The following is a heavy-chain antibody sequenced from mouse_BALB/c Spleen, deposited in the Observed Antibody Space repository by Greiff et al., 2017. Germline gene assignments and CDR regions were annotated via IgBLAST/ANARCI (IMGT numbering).Heavy chain of an antibody. CDR3: ARDGYYVLDY. CDR2: ISSGGSYT. J-gene: IGHJ2*01. V-gene: IGHV5-6*01. D-gene: IGHD2-3*01. CDR1: GFTFSSYG. Sequence: EVQLVESGGDLVKPGGSLNLSCAASGFTFSSYGMSWVRQTPDKRLEWVATISSGGSYTYYPDSVKGRFTISRDNAKNTLYLQMSSLKSEDTAMYYCARDGYYVLDYWGQGTTLTVSS.